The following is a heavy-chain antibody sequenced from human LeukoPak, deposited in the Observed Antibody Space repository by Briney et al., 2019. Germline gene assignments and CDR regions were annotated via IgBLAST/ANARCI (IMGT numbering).Heavy chain of an antibody. Sequence: PGGSLRLSCAASGFTFSSYWMHWVRQAPGKGLVWVSRIKSDGSTRYADSVKGRFTISRDNAKNTVSLQMNSLRAEDTGGYYCATAPPAIGVTKPEYFRHRGTGALVTASP. CDR3: ATAPPAIGVTKPEYFRH. V-gene: IGHV3-74*01. CDR2: IKSDGST. J-gene: IGHJ1*01. CDR1: GFTFSSYW. D-gene: IGHD2-8*01.